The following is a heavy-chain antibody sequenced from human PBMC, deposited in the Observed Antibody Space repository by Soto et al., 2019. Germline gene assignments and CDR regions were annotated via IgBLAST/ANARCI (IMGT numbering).Heavy chain of an antibody. J-gene: IGHJ4*02. CDR2: INHSGST. CDR1: GGSFSGYY. CDR3: ATNSYSSGWYLYYFDY. V-gene: IGHV4-34*01. Sequence: PSETLSLTCAVYGGSFSGYYWSWIRQPPGKGLEWIGEINHSGSTNYNPSLKSRVTISVDTSKNQFSLKLSSVTAADTAVYYCATNSYSSGWYLYYFDYWGQGTLLTV. D-gene: IGHD6-19*01.